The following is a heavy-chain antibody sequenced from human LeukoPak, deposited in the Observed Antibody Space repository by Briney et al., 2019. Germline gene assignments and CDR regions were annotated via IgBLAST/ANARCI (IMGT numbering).Heavy chain of an antibody. CDR3: ARGGRGIVLIFDY. D-gene: IGHD2/OR15-2a*01. Sequence: PSEALSLIYSVSGGPISSRSYFCGWVRRPPGEGLEWFGSIYYSGSTYYNPSPKSRVTISVDTSMNQFSLKLTSVTAPDTAVYYCARGGRGIVLIFDYWGQGALVTVSS. J-gene: IGHJ4*02. V-gene: IGHV4-39*07. CDR1: GGPISSRSYF. CDR2: IYYSGST.